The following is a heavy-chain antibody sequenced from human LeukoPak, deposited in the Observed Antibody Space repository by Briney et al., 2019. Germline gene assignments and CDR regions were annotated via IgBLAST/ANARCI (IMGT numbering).Heavy chain of an antibody. CDR3: AKASSLTTQSIKGYHYYYYMDV. V-gene: IGHV3-30*18. CDR2: ISYDGSNK. D-gene: IGHD4-11*01. CDR1: GFTFSSYG. Sequence: PGGSLRLSCAASGFTFSSYGMHWVRQAPGKGLEWVAVISYDGSNKYYADSVKGRFTISRDNSKNTLYLQMNSLRAEDTAVYYCAKASSLTTQSIKGYHYYYYMDVWGKGTTVTVSS. J-gene: IGHJ6*03.